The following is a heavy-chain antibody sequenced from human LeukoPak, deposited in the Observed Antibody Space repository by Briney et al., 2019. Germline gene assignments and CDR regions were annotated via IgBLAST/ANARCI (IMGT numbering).Heavy chain of an antibody. CDR1: GFTFSNYG. V-gene: IGHV3-30*02. D-gene: IGHD3-22*01. CDR3: AKDSGYYKGYFDY. CDR2: IRYDGSHK. Sequence: PGESLRLSCAVSGFTFSNYGMHWVRQAPDKGLEWMAFIRYDGSHKYYADSVKGRFTISRDNSKNTLYLQMSSLRADDTAVFYCAKDSGYYKGYFDYWGQGTLVTVSS. J-gene: IGHJ4*02.